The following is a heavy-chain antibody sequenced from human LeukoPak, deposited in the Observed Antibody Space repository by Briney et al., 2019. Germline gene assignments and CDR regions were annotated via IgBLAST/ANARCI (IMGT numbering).Heavy chain of an antibody. CDR1: GFTFSSYW. V-gene: IGHV3-7*01. CDR3: ARGLNSGSYPDAFDI. J-gene: IGHJ3*02. CDR2: MKQDGSEK. Sequence: GGSLRLSCAASGFTFSSYWMSWVRQAPGKGLEWVANMKQDGSEKYYVDSVKGRFTISRDNAKNSLYLQMNSLRAEDTAVYYCARGLNSGSYPDAFDIWGQGTMVTVSS. D-gene: IGHD1-26*01.